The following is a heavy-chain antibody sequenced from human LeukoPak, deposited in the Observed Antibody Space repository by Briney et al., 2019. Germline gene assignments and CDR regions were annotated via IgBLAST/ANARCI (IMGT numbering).Heavy chain of an antibody. CDR1: GGTFSNYA. J-gene: IGHJ2*01. CDR3: ARSGYSEWYFDL. Sequence: ASVKVSCKASGGTFSNYAISWVRQAPGQGVEWMGGIIPIFGTANYAQKFQGRVTITADESTSTAYMELSSVRSEDTAVYYCARSGYSEWYFDLWGRGTLVTVSS. D-gene: IGHD3-22*01. V-gene: IGHV1-69*13. CDR2: IIPIFGTA.